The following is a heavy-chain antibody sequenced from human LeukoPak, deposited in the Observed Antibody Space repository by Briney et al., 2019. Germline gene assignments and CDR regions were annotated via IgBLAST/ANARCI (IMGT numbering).Heavy chain of an antibody. J-gene: IGHJ4*02. D-gene: IGHD6-19*01. V-gene: IGHV4-39*01. CDR2: INHSGST. CDR3: ARGCPRSEVGEVPGTCYFDW. CDR1: GSSIISASYY. Sequence: PSETLSLTCTVSGSSIISASYYWGWIRQSPGKGLEWIGEINHSGSTKYNPSLKSRVTISVDTSKNQFSLKLTSVTAADTAVYYCARGCPRSEVGEVPGTCYFDWWGQGTLVTVSS.